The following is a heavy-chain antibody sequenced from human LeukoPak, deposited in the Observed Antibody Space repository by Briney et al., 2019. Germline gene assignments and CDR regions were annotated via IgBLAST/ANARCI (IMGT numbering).Heavy chain of an antibody. CDR1: GFTFSSYW. J-gene: IGHJ4*02. V-gene: IGHV3-7*01. D-gene: IGHD3-22*01. CDR2: MSEDGSVK. Sequence: GGSLRLSCAASGFTFSSYWMSWVRQAPGEGLEWVATMSEDGSVKDYVDSVKGRFTISRDNAKNSLYLQMNSLRAEDTAVYYCARRIVVTGTKYFDYWGQGTLVTVSS. CDR3: ARRIVVTGTKYFDY.